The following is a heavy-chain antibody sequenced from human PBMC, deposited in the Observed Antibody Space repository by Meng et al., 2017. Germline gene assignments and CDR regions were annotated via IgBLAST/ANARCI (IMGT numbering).Heavy chain of an antibody. CDR1: GFTFSSYA. D-gene: IGHD4-17*01. Sequence: VQLVESGGGVVQPGRALRLSCAASGFTFSSYAMHWVRQAPGKGLEWVAVISYDGSNKYYADSVKGRFTISRDNSKNTLYLQMNSLRAEDTAVYYCAREDDYAAFDIWGQGTMVTVSS. CDR2: ISYDGSNK. J-gene: IGHJ3*02. V-gene: IGHV3-30*01. CDR3: AREDDYAAFDI.